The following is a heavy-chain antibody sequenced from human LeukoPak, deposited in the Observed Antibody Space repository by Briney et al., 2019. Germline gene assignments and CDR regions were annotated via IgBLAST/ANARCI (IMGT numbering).Heavy chain of an antibody. D-gene: IGHD3-10*01. CDR1: GGSVSSTSYY. J-gene: IGHJ4*02. V-gene: IGHV4-30-4*08. CDR3: ARVPVIRGVLDY. Sequence: PSETLSLTCTVSGGSVSSTSYYWGWIRQPPGKGLEWIGYSSSSGSTYSNPSLRSRVTISVDTSNNHFSLNLSSVTAADTAVYYCARVPVIRGVLDYWGQGTLVTVSS. CDR2: SSSSGST.